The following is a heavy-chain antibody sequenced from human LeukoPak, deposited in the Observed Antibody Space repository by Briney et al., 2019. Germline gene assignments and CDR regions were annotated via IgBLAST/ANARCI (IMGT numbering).Heavy chain of an antibody. CDR3: AKDRGYYGSGTVVYMDV. V-gene: IGHV3-23*01. D-gene: IGHD3-10*01. J-gene: IGHJ6*03. Sequence: PGGSLRLSCAVSGFAFGSEAMSWVRQSPARGLEWVASISPGGGTTYYADYVKGRFTISRDNSKNTLYLQMNSLRAEDTAVYYCAKDRGYYGSGTVVYMDVWGKGTTVTVSS. CDR2: ISPGGGTT. CDR1: GFAFGSEA.